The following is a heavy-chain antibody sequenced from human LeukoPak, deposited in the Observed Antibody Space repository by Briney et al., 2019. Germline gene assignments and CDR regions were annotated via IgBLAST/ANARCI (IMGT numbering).Heavy chain of an antibody. D-gene: IGHD3-10*01. Sequence: GGSLRLSCVASGFSVSGIHMNWVRQAPGKDLEWVSGLYAGGATYYADSMGGRFTISRDHSKNTLYLQMNSLRAGDTAVYYCARAPWFGEVYGMDVWGQGTTVTVSS. V-gene: IGHV3-66*01. CDR2: LYAGGAT. CDR1: GFSVSGIH. CDR3: ARAPWFGEVYGMDV. J-gene: IGHJ6*02.